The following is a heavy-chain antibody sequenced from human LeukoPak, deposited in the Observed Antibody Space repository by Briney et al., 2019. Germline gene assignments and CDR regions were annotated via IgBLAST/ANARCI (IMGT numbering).Heavy chain of an antibody. CDR1: GGSISSGGYS. CDR3: ARDWGFGPGAFDI. V-gene: IGHV4-30-2*01. CDR2: IYHSGST. D-gene: IGHD3-10*01. Sequence: SQTLSLTCAVSGGSISSGGYSWSWIRQPPGKGLEWIGYIYHSGSTYYNPSLESRVTISVDRSKNQFSLKLSSVTAADTAVYYCARDWGFGPGAFDIWGQGTMVTVSS. J-gene: IGHJ3*02.